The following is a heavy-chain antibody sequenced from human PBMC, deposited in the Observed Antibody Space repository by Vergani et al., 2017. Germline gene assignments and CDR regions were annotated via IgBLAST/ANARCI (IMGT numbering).Heavy chain of an antibody. CDR2: IYYSGST. J-gene: IGHJ4*02. CDR1: GGSLSSYY. Sequence: QVQLQESGPGLVKPSETLSLTCTVSGGSLSSYYWSWIRQPPGKGLEWIGYIYYSGSTNYNPSLKSRVTISVDTSKNQFSLKLSSVTAADTAVYYCARLESGWVRYYFDYWGQGTLVTVSS. D-gene: IGHD6-19*01. V-gene: IGHV4-59*01. CDR3: ARLESGWVRYYFDY.